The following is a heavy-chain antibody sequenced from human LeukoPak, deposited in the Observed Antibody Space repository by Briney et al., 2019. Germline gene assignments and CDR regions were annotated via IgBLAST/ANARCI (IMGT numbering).Heavy chain of an antibody. CDR2: IYYSGST. CDR1: GGSISSSSYY. V-gene: IGHV4-39*01. D-gene: IGHD1-14*01. Sequence: SETLSLTCTVSGGSISSSSYYWGWIRQPPGKGLEWIGSIYYSGSTYYNPSLKSRVTISIDTSKNQFSLKLSSVAAAATAVYYCARSGLSVYYYYYYMDVWGKGTTVTVSS. CDR3: ARSGLSVYYYYYYMDV. J-gene: IGHJ6*03.